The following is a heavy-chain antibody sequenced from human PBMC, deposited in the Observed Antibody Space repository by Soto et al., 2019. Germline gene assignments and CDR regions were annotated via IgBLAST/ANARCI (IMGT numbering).Heavy chain of an antibody. J-gene: IGHJ4*02. Sequence: QVQLVQSGAEVKKPGASVKVSCKASGYTFTDYGFTWVRQAPGQGLEWMGWVNTYKGNTNYAQNFQGRVTMTTDTSTNTAYMELRGLRSDDTALASCARERGNYKYFDYWGQGTLVAVSS. CDR3: ARERGNYKYFDY. D-gene: IGHD3-16*01. CDR2: VNTYKGNT. V-gene: IGHV1-18*01. CDR1: GYTFTDYG.